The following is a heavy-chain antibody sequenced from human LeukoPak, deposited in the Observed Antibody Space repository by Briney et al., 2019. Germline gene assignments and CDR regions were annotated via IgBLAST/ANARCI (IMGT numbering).Heavy chain of an antibody. Sequence: SETLSLTCAVYGGSFSGYYWSWIRQPPGKGLEWIGEINHSGSTNYNPSLKSRVTISVDTSKNQFSLKLSSVTAADTAVYYCARGLRRGRVRGASNWFDPWGQGTLVTVSS. CDR3: ARGLRRGRVRGASNWFDP. V-gene: IGHV4-34*01. CDR1: GGSFSGYY. CDR2: INHSGST. D-gene: IGHD3-10*01. J-gene: IGHJ5*02.